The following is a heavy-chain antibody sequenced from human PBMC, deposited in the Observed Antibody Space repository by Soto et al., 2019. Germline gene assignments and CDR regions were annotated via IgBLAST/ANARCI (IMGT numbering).Heavy chain of an antibody. CDR2: IIPIFGTA. CDR1: GGTFSSYA. J-gene: IGHJ4*02. V-gene: IGHV1-69*01. D-gene: IGHD2-15*01. Sequence: QVQLVQSGAEVKKPGSSVKVSCKASGGTFSSYAISWVRQAPGQGLEWMGGIIPIFGTANYAQKFQGRVTITADESTSTAYMELSSLRSEDTAVYYCARAGGLGDCSGGSCYPVLGYGDYYFDYWGQGTLVTVSS. CDR3: ARAGGLGDCSGGSCYPVLGYGDYYFDY.